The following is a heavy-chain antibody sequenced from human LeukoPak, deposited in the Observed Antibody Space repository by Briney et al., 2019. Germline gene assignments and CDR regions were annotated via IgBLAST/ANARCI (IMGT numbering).Heavy chain of an antibody. V-gene: IGHV3-21*01. Sequence: GGSLRLSSAASGFTFSSYSMNWVRQAPGKGLEWVSSISSSSSYIYYADSVKGRFTISRDNAKNSLYLQMNSLRAVDTAVYYCARFGIRGVIDEFDYWGQGTLVTVSS. CDR3: ARFGIRGVIDEFDY. D-gene: IGHD3-10*01. CDR1: GFTFSSYS. CDR2: ISSSSSYI. J-gene: IGHJ4*02.